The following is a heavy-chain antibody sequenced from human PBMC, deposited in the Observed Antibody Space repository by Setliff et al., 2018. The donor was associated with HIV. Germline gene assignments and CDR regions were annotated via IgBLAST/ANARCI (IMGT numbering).Heavy chain of an antibody. J-gene: IGHJ3*02. D-gene: IGHD3-22*01. CDR1: NGSISTYY. CDR3: ARELTYYYDSSGPHDALDI. V-gene: IGHV4-59*01. Sequence: SETLSLTCTVSNGSISTYYWSWIRQPPGKRLEWIGYIYYNGRPTYNPSLKSRVTISADTSNNQFSLRLTSMNSLRAEDTAVYYCARELTYYYDSSGPHDALDIWGQGTMVTVSS. CDR2: IYYNGRP.